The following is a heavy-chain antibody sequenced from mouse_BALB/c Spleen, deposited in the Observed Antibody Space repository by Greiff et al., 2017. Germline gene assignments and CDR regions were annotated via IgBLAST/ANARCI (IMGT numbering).Heavy chain of an antibody. Sequence: VQLQHSGAELVKPGASVKLSCTASGFNIKDTYMHWVKQRPEQGLEWIGRIDPANGNTKYDPKFQGKATITADTSSNTAYLQLSSLTSEDTAVYYCAIFSYGYDRFAYWGQGTLVTVSA. CDR2: IDPANGNT. CDR3: AIFSYGYDRFAY. V-gene: IGHV14-3*02. D-gene: IGHD2-2*01. CDR1: GFNIKDTY. J-gene: IGHJ3*01.